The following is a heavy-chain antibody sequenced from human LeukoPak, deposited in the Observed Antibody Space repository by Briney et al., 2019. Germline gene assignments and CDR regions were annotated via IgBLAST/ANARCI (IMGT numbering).Heavy chain of an antibody. V-gene: IGHV4-59*01. CDR3: ARPGRRGSYYYGMDV. Sequence: SETLSLTCTVSGGSISSYYWSWIRQPPGKGLEWIGYIYYSGSTNYNPSLKSRVTISVDTSKNQFSLKLSSVTAADTAVYYCARPGRRGSYYYGMDVWGQGTTVTVSS. CDR2: IYYSGST. D-gene: IGHD3-10*01. CDR1: GGSISSYY. J-gene: IGHJ6*02.